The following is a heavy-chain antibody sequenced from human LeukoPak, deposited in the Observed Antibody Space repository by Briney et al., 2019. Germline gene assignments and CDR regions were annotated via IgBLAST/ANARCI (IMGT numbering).Heavy chain of an antibody. V-gene: IGHV3-23*01. CDR1: GFTFSSYA. Sequence: GGSLRLSCAASGFTFSSYAMSWVRQAPVKGLEWVSAISGSGGSTYYADSVKGRFTISRDNSKNTLYLQMNSLRAEDTAVYYCAKEAGDGYNYFYYYHGMDVWGQGTTVTVSS. CDR3: AKEAGDGYNYFYYYHGMDV. D-gene: IGHD5-24*01. CDR2: ISGSGGST. J-gene: IGHJ6*02.